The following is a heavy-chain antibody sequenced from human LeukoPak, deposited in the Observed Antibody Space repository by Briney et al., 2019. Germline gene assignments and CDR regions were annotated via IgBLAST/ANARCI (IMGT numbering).Heavy chain of an antibody. V-gene: IGHV3-23*01. Sequence: PGGSLRLSCAASGFTLSSYAMSWVRQSPGKGLEWVSAISVSGNTYHADSVKGRFTISRDNSKNTLYLQMNSLRAEDTAVYYCAKEGGYGELSSYFDYWGQGTLVTVSS. D-gene: IGHD3-16*02. J-gene: IGHJ4*02. CDR3: AKEGGYGELSSYFDY. CDR1: GFTLSSYA. CDR2: ISVSGNT.